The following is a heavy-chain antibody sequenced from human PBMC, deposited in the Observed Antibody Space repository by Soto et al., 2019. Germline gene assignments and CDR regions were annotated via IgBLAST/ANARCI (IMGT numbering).Heavy chain of an antibody. D-gene: IGHD3-22*01. J-gene: IGHJ4*02. CDR2: MNPNSGNT. Sequence: SAKVSCKASAYTFTGYDMNFVRQATGQGLEWIGWMNPNSGNTGYAQKFQGRVTMTRNTSISTAYMELSSLRSEETAVYYCARGARAKNPGDYYDSSGYYLAPNYWGQGTLVTASS. V-gene: IGHV1-8*01. CDR3: ARGARAKNPGDYYDSSGYYLAPNY. CDR1: AYTFTGYD.